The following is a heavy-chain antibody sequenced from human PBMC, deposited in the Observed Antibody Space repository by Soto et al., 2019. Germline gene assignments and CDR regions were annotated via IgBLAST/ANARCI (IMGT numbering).Heavy chain of an antibody. Sequence: QVQLVESGGGVVQPGRSLRLSCVASGFTFSSYGMHWVRQAPGKGLEWVAIISYDGSNTYYADSVKGRFTISRDNSKNTLYLQMNSLRAEHTSVYYCAKEGGLSGSYYISSSYYFDYWGQGPLVTVSS. V-gene: IGHV3-30*18. CDR3: AKEGGLSGSYYISSSYYFDY. D-gene: IGHD1-26*01. CDR1: GFTFSSYG. J-gene: IGHJ4*02. CDR2: ISYDGSNT.